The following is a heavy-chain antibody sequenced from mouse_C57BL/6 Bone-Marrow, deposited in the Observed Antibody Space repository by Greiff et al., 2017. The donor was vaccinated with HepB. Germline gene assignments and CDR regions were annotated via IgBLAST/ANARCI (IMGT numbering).Heavy chain of an antibody. Sequence: EVKLVESGGGLVQPGGSLKLSCAASGFTFSDYGMAWVRQAPRKGPEWVAFISNLAYSIYYADTVTGRFTISRENAKNTLYLEMSSLRSEDTAMYYCARDGDSYGSSYWYFDVWGTGTTVTVSS. CDR1: GFTFSDYG. CDR2: ISNLAYSI. D-gene: IGHD1-1*01. J-gene: IGHJ1*03. CDR3: ARDGDSYGSSYWYFDV. V-gene: IGHV5-15*01.